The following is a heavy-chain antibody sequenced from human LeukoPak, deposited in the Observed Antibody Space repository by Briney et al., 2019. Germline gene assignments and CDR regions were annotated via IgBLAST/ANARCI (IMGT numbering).Heavy chain of an antibody. D-gene: IGHD1-26*01. V-gene: IGHV3-11*01. CDR3: AVGATWASFDY. CDR1: GFTFSDYY. J-gene: IGHJ4*02. CDR2: ISSSGSTI. Sequence: GGSLRLSCAASGFTFSDYYMSWIRQAPGKGLEWVSYISSSGSTIYYADSVKGRFTISRDNAKNTLYLQMNSLRAEDTAVYYCAVGATWASFDYWGQGTLVTVSS.